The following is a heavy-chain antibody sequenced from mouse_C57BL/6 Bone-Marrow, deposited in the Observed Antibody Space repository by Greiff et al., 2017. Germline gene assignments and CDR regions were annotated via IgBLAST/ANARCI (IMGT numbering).Heavy chain of an antibody. D-gene: IGHD1-1*01. J-gene: IGHJ4*01. Sequence: QVHVKQSGAELARPGASVKLSCKASGYTFTSYGISWVKQRTGQGLEWIGEIYPRSGNTYYNEKFKGKATLTADKSSSTAYMELRSLTSEDSAVYFCARIYYYGSSYVFHVHYYAMDYWGQGTSVTVSS. CDR1: GYTFTSYG. V-gene: IGHV1-81*01. CDR3: ARIYYYGSSYVFHVHYYAMDY. CDR2: IYPRSGNT.